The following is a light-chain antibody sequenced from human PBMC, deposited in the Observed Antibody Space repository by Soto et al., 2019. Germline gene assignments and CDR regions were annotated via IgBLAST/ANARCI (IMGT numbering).Light chain of an antibody. CDR3: QQYFSAHLT. CDR1: QSILNTSNNKIH. Sequence: DIVMTQSPDSLAVSLGERATINCKSSQSILNTSNNKIHLAWYQQKPGRPPKLLIYRASTRDSGVTDRFSGSGSETDFTLTISSLQADDVATYYCQQYFSAHLTFGGGTKVEI. V-gene: IGKV4-1*01. J-gene: IGKJ4*01. CDR2: RAS.